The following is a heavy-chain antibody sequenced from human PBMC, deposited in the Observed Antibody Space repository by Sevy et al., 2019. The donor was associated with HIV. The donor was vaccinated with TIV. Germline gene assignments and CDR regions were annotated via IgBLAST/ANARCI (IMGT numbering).Heavy chain of an antibody. CDR3: VRIRFQTGAFDS. Sequence: ASVKVSCKASGYTFTGHYLHWVRQAPGRGLEWMGWIDPISPGTNYAQKFKGRVTMARDTSISTAYMELSRLRFDDTAMYYCVRIRFQTGAFDSWGQGTLVTVSS. CDR1: GYTFTGHY. CDR2: IDPISPGT. D-gene: IGHD7-27*01. J-gene: IGHJ4*02. V-gene: IGHV1-2*02.